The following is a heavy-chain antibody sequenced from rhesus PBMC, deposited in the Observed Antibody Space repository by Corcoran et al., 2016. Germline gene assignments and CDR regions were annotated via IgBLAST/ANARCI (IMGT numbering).Heavy chain of an antibody. CDR2: INGNSGST. J-gene: IGHJ4*01. CDR3: ARSSGYSENDY. Sequence: QVQLQESGPGLVKPSETLSLTCAVSGGSFSRYWWSWIRPPPGKGLEWVGEINGNSGSTNYNPSLKSRVTISKDASKNQFSLKLSSVTAADTAVYYCARSSGYSENDYWGQGVLVTVSS. D-gene: IGHD5-24*01. CDR1: GGSFSRYW. V-gene: IGHV4-80*01.